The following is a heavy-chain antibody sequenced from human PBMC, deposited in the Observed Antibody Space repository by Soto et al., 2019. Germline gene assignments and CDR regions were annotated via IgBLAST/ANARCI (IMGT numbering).Heavy chain of an antibody. CDR2: ISSSNNYI. CDR3: ARSWGYISGWHDNSFDY. J-gene: IGHJ4*02. Sequence: EVQLVESGGGLVKPGGSLRLSCAVSGFTFSTYSMNWVRQAPGKGLEWVSSISSSNNYIYYADSVKGRFTISRDNAKNPLYLQMNSLRAEDTAVYYCARSWGYISGWHDNSFDYWGQGPLVTVSS. V-gene: IGHV3-21*01. D-gene: IGHD6-19*01. CDR1: GFTFSTYS.